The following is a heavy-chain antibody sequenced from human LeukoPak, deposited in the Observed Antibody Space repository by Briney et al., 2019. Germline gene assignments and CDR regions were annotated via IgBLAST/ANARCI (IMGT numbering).Heavy chain of an antibody. CDR1: GFTFSSYA. Sequence: PGGSLRLSCAVSGFTFSSYAMSWVRQAPGKGLEWVSAISGSGGSTYYADSVKGRFTISRDNSKNTLYLQMNSLRAEDTAVYYCANAVYSSSWYYFDYWGQGTLVTVSS. CDR3: ANAVYSSSWYYFDY. J-gene: IGHJ4*02. CDR2: ISGSGGST. V-gene: IGHV3-23*01. D-gene: IGHD6-13*01.